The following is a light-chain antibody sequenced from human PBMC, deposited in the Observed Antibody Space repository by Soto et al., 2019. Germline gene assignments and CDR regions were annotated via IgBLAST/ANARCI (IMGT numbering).Light chain of an antibody. CDR3: SSYTSTSRYV. V-gene: IGLV2-18*02. CDR2: EVT. Sequence: QSVXTQPPSLSGSPGQSVTISCTGTSSDVGKYDRVSWYQQPPGTAPKLIIYEVTNRPSGVPARFSGSKSGNTASLTISGLQAEDEADYYCSSYTSTSRYVFGAGTKVTVL. CDR1: SSDVGKYDR. J-gene: IGLJ1*01.